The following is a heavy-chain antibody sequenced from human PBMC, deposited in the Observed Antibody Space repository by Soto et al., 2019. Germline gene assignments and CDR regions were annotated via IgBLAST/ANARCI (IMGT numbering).Heavy chain of an antibody. Sequence: GGSLRLSCAASRFTFSSYAMSWVRQAPGKGLEWVSAISGSGGSTYYADSVKGRFTISRDNSKNTLYLQMNSLRAEDTAVYYCASAGNANYYYYGMDVWGQGTTVTVSS. J-gene: IGHJ6*02. V-gene: IGHV3-23*01. CDR3: ASAGNANYYYYGMDV. CDR1: RFTFSSYA. CDR2: ISGSGGST. D-gene: IGHD6-13*01.